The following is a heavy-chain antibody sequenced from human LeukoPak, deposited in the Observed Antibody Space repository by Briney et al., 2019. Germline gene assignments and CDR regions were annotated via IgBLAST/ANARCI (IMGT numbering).Heavy chain of an antibody. J-gene: IGHJ6*02. CDR3: ARDKYYGSGSRYGMDV. D-gene: IGHD3-10*01. V-gene: IGHV4-4*07. Sequence: SETLSLTCTVSGGSISSYYWSWVRQPAGEGLEWIGRIYTSGSTNYNPSLTSRVTMSVDTSKNQFSLKLSSVTAADTAVYYCARDKYYGSGSRYGMDVWGQGTTVTVSS. CDR2: IYTSGST. CDR1: GGSISSYY.